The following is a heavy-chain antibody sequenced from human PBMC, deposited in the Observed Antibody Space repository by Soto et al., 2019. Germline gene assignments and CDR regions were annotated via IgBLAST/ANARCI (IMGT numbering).Heavy chain of an antibody. Sequence: GGSLRLSCAASGFTFSSYSMNWVRQAPGKGLEWVSYISSSSSTIYYADSVKGRFTISRDNAKNSLYLQMNSLRDEDTAVYYCARDPKSSGYDFWSGYFAFDIWGQGTMVTVSS. J-gene: IGHJ3*02. D-gene: IGHD3-3*01. CDR2: ISSSSSTI. CDR3: ARDPKSSGYDFWSGYFAFDI. V-gene: IGHV3-48*02. CDR1: GFTFSSYS.